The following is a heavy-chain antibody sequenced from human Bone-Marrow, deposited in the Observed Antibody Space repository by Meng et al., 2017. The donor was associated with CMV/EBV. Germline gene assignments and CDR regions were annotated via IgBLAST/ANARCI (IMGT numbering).Heavy chain of an antibody. CDR3: AILEAAGPDY. CDR2: ISSSGSTT. J-gene: IGHJ4*02. D-gene: IGHD6-13*01. Sequence: GGSLRLSCEASGFTFSSYEMNWVGQAQGKGLEWVSYISSSGSTTYYADSVKGRFTISRDSAKNPLYLQMNSLRAEDTAVYHCAILEAAGPDYWGQGTLVTVSS. V-gene: IGHV3-48*03. CDR1: GFTFSSYE.